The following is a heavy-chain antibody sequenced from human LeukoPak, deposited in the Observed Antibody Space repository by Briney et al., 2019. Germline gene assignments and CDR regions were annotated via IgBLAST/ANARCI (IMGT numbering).Heavy chain of an antibody. Sequence: GRSLRLSCAASGFTFSSYAMHWVRQAPGKGLEWVAVISYDGSNKYYADSVKGRFTISRDNPKNTLYLQVNSLRAEDTAVYYCARQLTTLTYGGFDYWGQGTLVTVSS. CDR3: ARQLTTLTYGGFDY. V-gene: IGHV3-30*04. CDR2: ISYDGSNK. J-gene: IGHJ4*02. CDR1: GFTFSSYA. D-gene: IGHD4/OR15-4a*01.